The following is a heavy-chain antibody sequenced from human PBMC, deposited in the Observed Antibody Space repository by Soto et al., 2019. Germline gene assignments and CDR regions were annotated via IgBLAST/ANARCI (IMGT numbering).Heavy chain of an antibody. CDR1: GGSISSYS. Sequence: QVQLRESGPGLVKPSETLSLTCTVSGGSISSYSWNWIRQPPGKGLEWIGYIYYSGSTNYSPSLKTRVTISVDTSKRQFSLQLNSVTAADTAVYYCARGYSGSPNLDFWGQGTLVTVSS. CDR2: IYYSGST. D-gene: IGHD1-26*01. V-gene: IGHV4-59*01. CDR3: ARGYSGSPNLDF. J-gene: IGHJ4*02.